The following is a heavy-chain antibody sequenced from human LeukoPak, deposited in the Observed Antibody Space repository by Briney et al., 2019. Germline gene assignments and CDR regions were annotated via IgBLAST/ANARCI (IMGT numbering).Heavy chain of an antibody. CDR3: ASGERTMIVVPYDY. CDR1: GYTFTSYA. D-gene: IGHD3-22*01. J-gene: IGHJ4*02. CDR2: IIPIFGTA. V-gene: IGHV1-69*13. Sequence: SVKVSCKASGYTFTSYAMNWVRQAPGQGLEWMGGIIPIFGTANYAQKFQGRVTITADESTSTAYMELSSLRSEDTAVYSCASGERTMIVVPYDYWGQGTLVTVSS.